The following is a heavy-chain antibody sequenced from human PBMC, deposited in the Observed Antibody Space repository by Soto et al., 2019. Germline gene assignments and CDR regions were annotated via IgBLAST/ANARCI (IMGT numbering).Heavy chain of an antibody. CDR1: GFSCASSW. J-gene: IGHJ3*02. CDR3: ARDVSTGSSSLYLDAFDT. CDR2: IKKDGSKI. V-gene: IGHV3-7*05. D-gene: IGHD6-13*01. Sequence: EVQLVESGGDLVQPGGSLRLSCAASGFSCASSWMTWVRQAPGTGLDWVANIKKDGSKINYLDSVRGRFTVSRDNAKNSLYLEMNSLRAADTALYYCARDVSTGSSSLYLDAFDTWGQGTIVTVPS.